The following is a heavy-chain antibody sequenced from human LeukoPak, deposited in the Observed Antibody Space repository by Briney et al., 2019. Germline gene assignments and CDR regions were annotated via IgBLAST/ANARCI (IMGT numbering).Heavy chain of an antibody. D-gene: IGHD2-2*01. V-gene: IGHV3-23*01. CDR2: ITGSGGST. CDR1: GFTFSKYP. CDR3: AKDHLFTLYCSSTSCSYLDC. Sequence: GGSLRLSCVASGFTFSKYPMAWVRQVPGKGLDWFSSITGSGGSTYHADSVKGRFTISRDNSKNTLYLQMNSLRGEDTAIYYCAKDHLFTLYCSSTSCSYLDCWGQGTQVTVSS. J-gene: IGHJ4*02.